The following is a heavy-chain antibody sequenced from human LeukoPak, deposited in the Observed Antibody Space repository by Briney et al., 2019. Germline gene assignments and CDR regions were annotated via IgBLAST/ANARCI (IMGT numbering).Heavy chain of an antibody. Sequence: ASVKVSCKASGYTSTSYYMHWVRQAPGQGLEWMGIINPSGGSTSYAQKFQGRVTMTRDTSTSTVYMELSSLRSEDTAVYYCARDQSKDDFWSGYYRGYYYYMDVWGKGTTVTVSS. V-gene: IGHV1-46*01. CDR3: ARDQSKDDFWSGYYRGYYYYMDV. CDR2: INPSGGST. D-gene: IGHD3-3*01. J-gene: IGHJ6*03. CDR1: GYTSTSYY.